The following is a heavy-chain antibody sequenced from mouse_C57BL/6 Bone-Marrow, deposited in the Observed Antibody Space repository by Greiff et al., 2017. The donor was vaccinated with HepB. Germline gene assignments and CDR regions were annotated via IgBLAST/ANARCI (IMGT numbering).Heavy chain of an antibody. D-gene: IGHD4-1*01. CDR1: GYTFTDYY. J-gene: IGHJ2*01. V-gene: IGHV1-19*01. CDR2: INPYNGGT. Sequence: EVKLVESGPVLVKPGASVKMSCKASGYTFTDYYMNWVKQSHGKSLEWIGVINPYNGGTSYNQKFKGKATLTVDKSSSTAYMELNSLTSEDAAVYYCANWGLDYWGQGTTLTVSS. CDR3: ANWGLDY.